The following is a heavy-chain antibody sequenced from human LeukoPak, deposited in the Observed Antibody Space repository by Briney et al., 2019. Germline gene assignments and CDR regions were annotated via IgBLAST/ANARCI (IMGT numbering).Heavy chain of an antibody. CDR3: ATLSLKHGAFDI. CDR1: GYTLTELS. V-gene: IGHV1-24*01. Sequence: ASVKVSCKVSGYTLTELSMHWVRQAPGKGLEWMGGFDPEGGETIYAQKFQGRVTMTEDTSTDTAYMELSSLRSEDTAVYYCATLSLKHGAFDIWGQGTMVTVSS. J-gene: IGHJ3*02. CDR2: FDPEGGET.